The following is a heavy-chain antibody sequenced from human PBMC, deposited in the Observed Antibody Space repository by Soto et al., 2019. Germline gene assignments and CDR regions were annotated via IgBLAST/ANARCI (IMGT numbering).Heavy chain of an antibody. J-gene: IGHJ6*02. CDR1: GGTFSSYA. D-gene: IGHD3-10*01. V-gene: IGHV1-18*01. Sequence: ASVKVSCKASGGTFSSYAISWVRHAPGQGLEWLGWINTHNGNTNYAQNLQGRVIMTADTSTSTAYMELRSLRSDDTAIYYCTREGSAPYYYYGMDAWGQGTTVTVSS. CDR3: TREGSAPYYYYGMDA. CDR2: INTHNGNT.